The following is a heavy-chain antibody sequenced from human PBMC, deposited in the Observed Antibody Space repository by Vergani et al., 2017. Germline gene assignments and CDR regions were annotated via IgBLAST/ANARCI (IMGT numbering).Heavy chain of an antibody. J-gene: IGHJ4*02. CDR3: PRRYPARVRGVTPYYFDY. D-gene: IGHD3-10*01. Sequence: QVTLKESGPVLVKPTETLTLTCTVSGFSLSNARMGVSWIRQPPGKALEWLAHIFSNDEKSYSTSLKSRLTISKDTHKSQVVLTMTNMDPVDTATSCCPRRYPARVRGVTPYYFDYWGQGTLVTVSS. V-gene: IGHV2-26*01. CDR1: GFSLSNARMG. CDR2: IFSNDEK.